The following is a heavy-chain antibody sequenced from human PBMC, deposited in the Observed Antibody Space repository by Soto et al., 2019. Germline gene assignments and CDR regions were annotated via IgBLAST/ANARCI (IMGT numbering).Heavy chain of an antibody. J-gene: IGHJ4*02. V-gene: IGHV3-30*18. CDR2: ISYDGSNK. CDR1: GFTFSSYG. CDR3: AKDDSGSSYFDY. D-gene: IGHD1-26*01. Sequence: QVPLVESGGGVVQPGRSLRLSFAASGFTFSSYGMHWVRQAPGKGLEWVAVISYDGSNKYYADSVKGRFTISRDNSKNTLYLQMNSLRAEDTAVYYCAKDDSGSSYFDYWGQGTLVTVSS.